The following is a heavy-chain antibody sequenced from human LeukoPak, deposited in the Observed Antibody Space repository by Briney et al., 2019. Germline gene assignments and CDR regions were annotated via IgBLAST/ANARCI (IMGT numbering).Heavy chain of an antibody. CDR1: GFTFSSYS. V-gene: IGHV3-48*01. Sequence: GGCLRLSCAVSGFTFSSYSTNWVRPAPGRGLGWVSYISSISSTMYYADSVKGRFSISRNHAKKSLYLKMNRLRAEDPVFYYCATDHQRRLYDSHAQHTFASWRQERLASVQGLSTSDP. D-gene: IGHD3-22*01. CDR3: ATDHQRRLYDSHAQHTFASWRQERLASVQGLSTSDP. CDR2: ISSISSTM. J-gene: IGHJ5*02.